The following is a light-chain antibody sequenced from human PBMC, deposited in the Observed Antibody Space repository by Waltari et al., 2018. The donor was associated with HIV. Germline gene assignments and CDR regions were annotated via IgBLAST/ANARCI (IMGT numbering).Light chain of an antibody. J-gene: IGLJ2*01. Sequence: QSALTQSPSVSGTPGQRVTISCSGSSSNIGRNTVNWYQQLPGTAPKLLIYSNNQRPSGVRDRFSGTTSGTSASLAISGLQSEDEADYYCAAWDDTLNGPNVVFGGGTKLTV. CDR2: SNN. CDR1: SSNIGRNT. V-gene: IGLV1-44*01. CDR3: AAWDDTLNGPNVV.